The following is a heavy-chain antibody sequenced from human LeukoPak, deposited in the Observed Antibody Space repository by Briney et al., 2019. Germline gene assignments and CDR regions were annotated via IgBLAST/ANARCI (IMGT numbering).Heavy chain of an antibody. V-gene: IGHV4-39*07. Sequence: SETLSLTCTVSGGSISSSSYYWGWIRQPPGKGLEWIGSIYYSGSTYYNPSLKSRVTISVDTSKNQFSLKLSSVTAGDTAVYYFARVEYSSSTYFFDYWGQGTLVTVSS. CDR2: IYYSGST. J-gene: IGHJ4*02. CDR1: GGSISSSSYY. CDR3: ARVEYSSSTYFFDY. D-gene: IGHD6-6*01.